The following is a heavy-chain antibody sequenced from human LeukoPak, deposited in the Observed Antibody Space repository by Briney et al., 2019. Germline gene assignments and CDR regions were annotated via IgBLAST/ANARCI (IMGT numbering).Heavy chain of an antibody. CDR3: ARGGSGWSPSDY. Sequence: ASVKVSCKASGYTFTDYYIYWVRQAPGQGLQWMGWINPDSGGTDYAQKFQGRVTMTRDTSITTAYMELNRLKSDDTAVYYCARGGSGWSPSDYWGQGTLVTVSS. V-gene: IGHV1-2*02. D-gene: IGHD6-19*01. CDR2: INPDSGGT. J-gene: IGHJ4*02. CDR1: GYTFTDYY.